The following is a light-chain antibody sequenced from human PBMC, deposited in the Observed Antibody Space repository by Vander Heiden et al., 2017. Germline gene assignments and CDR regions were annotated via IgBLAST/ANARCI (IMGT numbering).Light chain of an antibody. Sequence: DIQMTQSPSSLSASVGDRVTITCRASQSISSYLNWYQQKPGKAPKLLIYAASSLQSGVPSRFSGSGSGTDFTLTISRLQPEDFATYYCQKSDSTPYTFGQGTKLXIK. V-gene: IGKV1-39*01. CDR3: QKSDSTPYT. J-gene: IGKJ2*01. CDR2: AAS. CDR1: QSISSY.